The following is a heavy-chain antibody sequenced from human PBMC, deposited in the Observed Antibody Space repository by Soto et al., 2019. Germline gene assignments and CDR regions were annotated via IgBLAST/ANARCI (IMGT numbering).Heavy chain of an antibody. CDR3: ASWGITIFGVVAPFEY. J-gene: IGHJ4*02. V-gene: IGHV4-30-4*01. Sequence: PSETLSLTCTVSGGSISSGDYYWSWIRQPPGKGLEWIGYIYYSGTTYYHPSLKRRVTISVDTSKNQFSLKLSSVTAADTAVYYCASWGITIFGVVAPFEYWGQGTLVTVSS. CDR1: GGSISSGDYY. D-gene: IGHD3-3*01. CDR2: IYYSGTT.